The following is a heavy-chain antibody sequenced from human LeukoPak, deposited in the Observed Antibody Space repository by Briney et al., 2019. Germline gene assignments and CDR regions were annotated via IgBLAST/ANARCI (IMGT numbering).Heavy chain of an antibody. Sequence: SETLSLTCTVSGGSISSGGYYWSWIRQHPGKGLEWIGYIYYSGSTFYNPSLKSRVTISVDTSKNQFSLKLSSVTAADTAVYYCARDGKRGSGSFSYWGQGTLVTVSS. D-gene: IGHD3-10*01. J-gene: IGHJ4*02. CDR1: GGSISSGGYY. CDR2: IYYSGST. CDR3: ARDGKRGSGSFSY. V-gene: IGHV4-31*03.